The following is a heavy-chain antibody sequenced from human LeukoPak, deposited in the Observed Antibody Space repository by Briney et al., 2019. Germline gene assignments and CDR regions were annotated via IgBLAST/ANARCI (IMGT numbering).Heavy chain of an antibody. CDR1: GYTFTGYC. Sequence: ASVKVSCKASGYTFTGYCMHWVRQAPGQGLEWMGWINPNSGGTNYAQKFQGRVTMTRDTSISTAYMELSRLRSDDTAVYYCARRATGPNAQGASHDWYFDLWGRGTLVTVSS. CDR2: INPNSGGT. CDR3: ARRATGPNAQGASHDWYFDL. V-gene: IGHV1-2*02. J-gene: IGHJ2*01. D-gene: IGHD4/OR15-4a*01.